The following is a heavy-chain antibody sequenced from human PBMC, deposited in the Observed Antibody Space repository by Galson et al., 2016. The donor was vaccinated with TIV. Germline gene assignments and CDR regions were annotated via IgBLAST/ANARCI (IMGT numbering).Heavy chain of an antibody. CDR3: ARDVEGRLYDPNWFDS. V-gene: IGHV1-69*04. Sequence: SVKVSCKASGGTLSTYTISWVRQAPGQGLEWMGRIILVVGLANYAQKFQGRCTITADRSTTTAYMELRSLTSEDKAVYFCARDVEGRLYDPNWFDSWGQGTLVTVSS. D-gene: IGHD3-3*01. CDR1: GGTLSTYT. J-gene: IGHJ5*01. CDR2: IILVVGLA.